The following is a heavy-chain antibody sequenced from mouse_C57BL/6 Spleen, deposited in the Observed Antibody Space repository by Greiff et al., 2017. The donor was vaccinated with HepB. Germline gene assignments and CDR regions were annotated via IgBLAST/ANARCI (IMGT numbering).Heavy chain of an antibody. Sequence: DVQLQESGPGMVKPSQSLSLTCAVTGYSITSGYDWHWIRHFPGNKLEWMGYISYSGSTNYNPSLKSRISITHDTSKNHFFLKLNSVTTEDTATYYCARADYDAMDYWGQGTSVTVSS. D-gene: IGHD3-3*01. J-gene: IGHJ4*01. V-gene: IGHV3-1*01. CDR1: GYSITSGYD. CDR2: ISYSGST. CDR3: ARADYDAMDY.